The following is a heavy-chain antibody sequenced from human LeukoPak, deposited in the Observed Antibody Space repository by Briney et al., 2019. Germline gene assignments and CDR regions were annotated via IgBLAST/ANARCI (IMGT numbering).Heavy chain of an antibody. CDR3: ARATYYYDSSGYYLEN. CDR2: IYSGGST. V-gene: IGHV3-53*01. D-gene: IGHD3-22*01. Sequence: GGSLRLSCAASGFTFSSNYMSWVRQAPGKGLEWVSVIYSGGSTYYSDSVKGRFTISRDNSKNTLYLQMNSLRAEDTAVYYCARATYYYDSSGYYLENWGQGTLVTVSS. J-gene: IGHJ4*02. CDR1: GFTFSSNY.